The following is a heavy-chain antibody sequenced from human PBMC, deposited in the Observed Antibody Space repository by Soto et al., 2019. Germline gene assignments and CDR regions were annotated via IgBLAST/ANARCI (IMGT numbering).Heavy chain of an antibody. V-gene: IGHV4-30-4*01. Sequence: QVQLQESGPGLMKPSQTLSLTCTVSGGSISSGDYYWSWIRQPPGKGLEWIGYIYYSGSTYYNPSLKSRVTISVDTSKNQFSLKLSSVTAADTAVYYCAREIIAAARSSFGRWVSGMDVWGQGTTVTVSS. CDR2: IYYSGST. CDR1: GGSISSGDYY. D-gene: IGHD6-6*01. CDR3: AREIIAAARSSFGRWVSGMDV. J-gene: IGHJ6*02.